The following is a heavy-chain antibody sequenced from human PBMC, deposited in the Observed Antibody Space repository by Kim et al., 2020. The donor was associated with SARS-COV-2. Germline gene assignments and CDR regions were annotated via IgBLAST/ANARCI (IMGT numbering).Heavy chain of an antibody. J-gene: IGHJ1*01. D-gene: IGHD3-10*01. Sequence: ASVKVSCKASGYTFTSYAMNWVRQAPGQGLEWMGWINTNTGNPTYAQGFTGRFVFSLDTSVSTAYLQISSLKAEDTAVYYCARDLRGGIQRFGEDFQHWGQGTLVTVSS. CDR3: ARDLRGGIQRFGEDFQH. CDR1: GYTFTSYA. CDR2: INTNTGNP. V-gene: IGHV7-4-1*02.